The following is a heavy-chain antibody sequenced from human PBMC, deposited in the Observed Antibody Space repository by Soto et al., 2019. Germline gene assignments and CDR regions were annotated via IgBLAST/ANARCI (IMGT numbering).Heavy chain of an antibody. D-gene: IGHD5-18*01. CDR3: ARAGATAMVSYIPWFDH. CDR1: GGSISSGGYY. CDR2: IYYSGST. Sequence: PXETLSLTCTVSGGSISSGGYYWSWIRQHPGKGLEWIGYIYYSGSTYYNPSLKSRVTISVDTSNNQSSLKLSSVTAADTAVYYCARAGATAMVSYIPWFDHWGQGTLVTVSS. V-gene: IGHV4-31*03. J-gene: IGHJ5*02.